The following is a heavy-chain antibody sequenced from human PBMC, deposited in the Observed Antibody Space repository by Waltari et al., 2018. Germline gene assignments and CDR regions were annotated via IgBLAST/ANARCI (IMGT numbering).Heavy chain of an antibody. D-gene: IGHD3-22*01. J-gene: IGHJ6*02. CDR2: IYTSGST. CDR3: ARVTVIYYYYGMDV. V-gene: IGHV4-61*02. Sequence: QVQLQESGPGLVKPSQTLSLTCTVSGGSISSGSYYWSWIRQPAGKGLEWIGRIYTSGSTNYNPSLKSRVTISVDTSKNQFSLKLSSVTAADTAVYYCARVTVIYYYYGMDVWGQGTTVTVSS. CDR1: GGSISSGSYY.